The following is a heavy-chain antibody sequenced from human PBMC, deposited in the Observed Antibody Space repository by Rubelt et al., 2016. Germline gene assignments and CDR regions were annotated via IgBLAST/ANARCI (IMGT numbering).Heavy chain of an antibody. CDR3: AREVGATDL. V-gene: IGHV1-46*01. J-gene: IGHJ4*02. CDR1: GYTFTSYY. D-gene: IGHD1-26*01. Sequence: QVQLVQSGAEVKKPGASVKVSCKASGYTFTSYYMHWVRQAPGQGLEWVGVIKPSAGSTTYAQKFQGRLTMTRDTSTSKVYMELSSLRSDDTALYYCAREVGATDLWGQGTLVTVSS. CDR2: IKPSAGST.